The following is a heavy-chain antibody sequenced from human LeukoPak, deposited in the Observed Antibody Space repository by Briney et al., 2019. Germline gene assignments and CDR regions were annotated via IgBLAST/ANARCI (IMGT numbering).Heavy chain of an antibody. J-gene: IGHJ5*02. Sequence: SETLSLTCTVSGGSISSYYWSWIRQPPGEGLEWIGYIYYSGSTNYNPSLKSRVTISVDTSKNQFSLKLSSVTAADTAVYYCAREQYGYFDYLLDWFDPWGQGTLVTVSS. V-gene: IGHV4-59*12. CDR2: IYYSGST. CDR3: AREQYGYFDYLLDWFDP. D-gene: IGHD3-9*01. CDR1: GGSISSYY.